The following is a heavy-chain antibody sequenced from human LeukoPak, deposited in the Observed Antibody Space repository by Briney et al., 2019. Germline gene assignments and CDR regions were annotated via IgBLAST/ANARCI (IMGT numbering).Heavy chain of an antibody. CDR3: ARGPGLERFDY. D-gene: IGHD1-1*01. CDR2: IIPLFGTA. CDR1: GFTFSSYA. J-gene: IGHJ4*02. Sequence: SVKVSCKASGFTFSSYAISWVRQAPGQGLEWMGGIIPLFGTANYAQKFQGRVTITTDESTTTAYMELSSLRSEHTAVYYCARGPGLERFDYWGQGTLVTVSS. V-gene: IGHV1-69*05.